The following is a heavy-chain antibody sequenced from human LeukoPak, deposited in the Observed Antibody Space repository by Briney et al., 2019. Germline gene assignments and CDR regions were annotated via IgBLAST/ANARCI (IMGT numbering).Heavy chain of an antibody. CDR1: RGSISSSSYY. Sequence: SETLSLTCTVSRGSISSSSYYWGWIRQPPGKGLEWIGSIYYSGSTYYNPSLKSRVTISVDTSKNQFSLKLSSVTAADTAVYYCARAVRAAAGHFDYWGQGTLVTVSS. CDR3: ARAVRAAAGHFDY. CDR2: IYYSGST. J-gene: IGHJ4*02. D-gene: IGHD6-25*01. V-gene: IGHV4-39*01.